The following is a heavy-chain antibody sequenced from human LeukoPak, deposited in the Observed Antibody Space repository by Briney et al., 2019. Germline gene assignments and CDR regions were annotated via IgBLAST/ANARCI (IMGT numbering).Heavy chain of an antibody. CDR1: GFTFSRYS. V-gene: IGHV3-21*04. Sequence: GGSLRLSCAASGFTFSRYSMNWVRQAPGKGLEWVSSISSSSSFIYYADSVKGRFTISRDNAKNSLYLQMNSLRAEDTAVYYCANHYYYDSSGYYYPYYYYYYYMDVWGKGTTVTVPS. CDR2: ISSSSSFI. J-gene: IGHJ6*03. D-gene: IGHD3-22*01. CDR3: ANHYYYDSSGYYYPYYYYYYYMDV.